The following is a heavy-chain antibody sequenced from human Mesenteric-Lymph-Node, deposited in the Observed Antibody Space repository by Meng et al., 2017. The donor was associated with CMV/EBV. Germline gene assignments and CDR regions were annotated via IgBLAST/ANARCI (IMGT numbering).Heavy chain of an antibody. CDR3: AISTWGY. J-gene: IGHJ4*02. D-gene: IGHD7-27*01. CDR1: GDSFTSYR. CDR2: ISAYNGNA. Sequence: SVKVSCKTSGDSFTSYRIHWVRQAPGQGREWMGWISAYNGNANYAQNRQGRLTMTTDTSTTTAYMELRNLKSDDTAVYYCAISTWGYWGQGTLVTVSS. V-gene: IGHV1-18*01.